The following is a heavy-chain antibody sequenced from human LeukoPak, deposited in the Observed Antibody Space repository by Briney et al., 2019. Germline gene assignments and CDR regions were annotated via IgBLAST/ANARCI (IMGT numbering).Heavy chain of an antibody. Sequence: GGSLRLSCAASGFSFSTYSMNWVRQAPGKGLEWVSYIVGSSSTIYYADSVKGRFTISRDNAKNSLYLQMDSLRDEDTAVYYCATDSPETAAFDYWGQGTLVTASS. V-gene: IGHV3-48*02. CDR1: GFSFSTYS. J-gene: IGHJ4*02. CDR2: IVGSSSTI. CDR3: ATDSPETAAFDY. D-gene: IGHD1-1*01.